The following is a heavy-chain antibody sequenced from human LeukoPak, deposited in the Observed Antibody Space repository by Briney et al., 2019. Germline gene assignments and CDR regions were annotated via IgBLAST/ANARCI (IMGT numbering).Heavy chain of an antibody. J-gene: IGHJ4*02. CDR1: GGSISSSSYY. D-gene: IGHD3-9*01. V-gene: IGHV4-39*07. CDR2: IYYGGST. CDR3: ARNPKYYDTLTGYSFYFDY. Sequence: KTSETLSLTCTVSGGSISSSSYYWGWIRQPPGKGLEWIGSIYYGGSTYYSPSLKSRVTISVDTSKNQFSLNLSSVTAADTAVYYCARNPKYYDTLTGYSFYFDYRGQGTLVTVSS.